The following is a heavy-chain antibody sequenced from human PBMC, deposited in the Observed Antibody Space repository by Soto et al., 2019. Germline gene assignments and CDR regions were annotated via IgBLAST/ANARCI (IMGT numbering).Heavy chain of an antibody. V-gene: IGHV3-30*03. CDR3: ATDNMVVVAVDQYNNMDV. CDR2: ISDDGSKK. Sequence: GGSLRLSCAASGFTFSTYGMHWVRQAPGKGLEWVALISDDGSKKYYIDSVKGRFIISRDNSKNTLYLQMNRLRSEDTAVYYCATDNMVVVAVDQYNNMDVWGQGTTVTVSS. J-gene: IGHJ6*02. CDR1: GFTFSTYG. D-gene: IGHD3-22*01.